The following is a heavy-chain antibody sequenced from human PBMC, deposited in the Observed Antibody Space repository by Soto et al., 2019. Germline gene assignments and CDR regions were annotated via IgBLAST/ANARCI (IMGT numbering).Heavy chain of an antibody. V-gene: IGHV1-46*01. J-gene: IGHJ6*02. CDR2: LNPRTRST. CDR1: GYTLTTNF. Sequence: QVQLVQSGAEVKKPGASVRVSCKASGYTLTTNFMHWVRQAPGQGLEWMGMLNPRTRSTNYAQKFQGRVTFTSDTSTSTVYMELNSLNSEDTAMYYCAREVPYGMDVWGQGTTVTVSS. CDR3: AREVPYGMDV.